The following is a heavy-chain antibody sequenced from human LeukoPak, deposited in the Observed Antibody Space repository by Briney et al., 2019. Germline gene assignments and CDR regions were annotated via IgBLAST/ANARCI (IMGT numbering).Heavy chain of an antibody. CDR3: ASLTSGFDY. CDR1: GGSISSANYY. Sequence: SETLSLTCTVSGGSISSANYYWNWIRQPAGKGLKWIGRIYTSGSTNYNPSLKSRVTISVDTSKTQFSLKLSSVTAADTAVYYCASLTSGFDYWGQGTLVTVSS. CDR2: IYTSGST. V-gene: IGHV4-61*02. D-gene: IGHD1-14*01. J-gene: IGHJ4*02.